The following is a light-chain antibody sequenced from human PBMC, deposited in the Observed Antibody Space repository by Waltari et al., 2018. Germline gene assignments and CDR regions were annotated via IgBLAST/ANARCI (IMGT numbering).Light chain of an antibody. Sequence: QSALTQPASVSGSPGQSITISCTGTSSDVGAYNYVSWYQQHPGQAPKLMIYDVSKRPSGFSNRFSGSKSGNTASLTISGLQAEDEADYYCSSYTSSSTWVFGGGTKLTVL. CDR2: DVS. J-gene: IGLJ3*02. CDR1: SSDVGAYNY. V-gene: IGLV2-14*01. CDR3: SSYTSSSTWV.